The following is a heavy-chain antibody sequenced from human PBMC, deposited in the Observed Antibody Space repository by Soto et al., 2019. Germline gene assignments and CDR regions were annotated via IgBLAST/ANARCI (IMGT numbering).Heavy chain of an antibody. D-gene: IGHD5-12*01. CDR3: TRWGWLRYYFYGMDV. V-gene: IGHV3-49*04. CDR1: GFTFGDYA. Sequence: GGSLRLSCTASGFTFGDYAMSWVRQAPGKGVEWVGFIRSKAYGGTTEYAASVKGRFTISRYDSKSIAYLQMNSLKTEVTAFYYCTRWGWLRYYFYGMDVWGQGTTVTVSS. CDR2: IRSKAYGGTT. J-gene: IGHJ6*02.